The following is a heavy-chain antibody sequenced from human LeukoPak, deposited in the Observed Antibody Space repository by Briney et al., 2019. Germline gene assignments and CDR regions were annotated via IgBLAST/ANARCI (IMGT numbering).Heavy chain of an antibody. CDR2: IYDGGST. V-gene: IGHV3-66*01. Sequence: GGSLRLSCAASGFTVSTNSMSWVRQAPGKGLEWVSVIYDGGSTYHTDSVKGRSSISRDNSKNTVYLQMNSLRAEDTAVYYCARYRVTGYYSIGTPPFDYWGQGTLVTVSS. D-gene: IGHD3-9*01. CDR1: GFTVSTNS. J-gene: IGHJ4*02. CDR3: ARYRVTGYYSIGTPPFDY.